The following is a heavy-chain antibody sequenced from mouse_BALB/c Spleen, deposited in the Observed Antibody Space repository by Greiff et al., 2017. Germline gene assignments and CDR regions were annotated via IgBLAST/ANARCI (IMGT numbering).Heavy chain of an antibody. CDR2: ISYSGST. J-gene: IGHJ3*01. Sequence: EVKLLESGPGLVKPSQSLSLTCTVTGYSITSDYAWNWIRQFPGNKLEWMGSISYSGSTSYNPSLKSRISITRDTSKNQFFLQLNSVTTEDTATYDCASGPRAAWFAYWGQGTLVTVSA. D-gene: IGHD3-1*01. V-gene: IGHV3-2*02. CDR1: GYSITSDYA. CDR3: ASGPRAAWFAY.